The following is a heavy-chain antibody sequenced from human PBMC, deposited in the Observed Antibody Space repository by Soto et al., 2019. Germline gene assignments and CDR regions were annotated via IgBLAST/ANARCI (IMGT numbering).Heavy chain of an antibody. CDR2: ISSSSSYI. CDR1: GITLSSHY. V-gene: IGHV3-21*01. D-gene: IGHD2-2*01. J-gene: IGHJ4*02. Sequence: GGSLRLSCAASGITLSSHYMNWVRQAPGKGLEWVSSISSSSSYIYYADSVKGRFTISRDNAKNSLYLQMNSLRAEDTAVYYCARDGTYCSGTNCYVDYWGQGTLVTVSS. CDR3: ARDGTYCSGTNCYVDY.